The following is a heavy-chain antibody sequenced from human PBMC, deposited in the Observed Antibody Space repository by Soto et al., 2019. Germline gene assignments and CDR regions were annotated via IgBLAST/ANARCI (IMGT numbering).Heavy chain of an antibody. D-gene: IGHD1-1*01. V-gene: IGHV1-2*02. CDR2: INPNSGGT. CDR3: AVTNWRVPTVSKGAYYYSEIDE. CDR1: GYTFTDYH. Sequence: QVQLVQSGAEVKKPGASVRVSCKASGYTFTDYHMHWVRQAPGQGPEWMGWINPNSGGTNYAQKFQGRVTMTRDTSISSVYMELSRLSSDGTAMDDCAVTNWRVPTVSKGAYYYSEIDEWGQRTTVTVSS. J-gene: IGHJ6*01.